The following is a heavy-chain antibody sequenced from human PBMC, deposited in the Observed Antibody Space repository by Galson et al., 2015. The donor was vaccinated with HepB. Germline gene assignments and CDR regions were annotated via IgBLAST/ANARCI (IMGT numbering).Heavy chain of an antibody. CDR2: IYSGGST. J-gene: IGHJ4*02. D-gene: IGHD5-24*01. CDR1: GLTVSSNY. CDR3: AREHRDGYIIYFDY. Sequence: SLRLSCAASGLTVSSNYMSWVRQAPGKGLEWVSVIYSGGSTYYADSVKGRFTISRHNSKNTLYLQMNSLRAEDTAVYYCAREHRDGYIIYFDYWGQGTLVTVSS. V-gene: IGHV3-53*04.